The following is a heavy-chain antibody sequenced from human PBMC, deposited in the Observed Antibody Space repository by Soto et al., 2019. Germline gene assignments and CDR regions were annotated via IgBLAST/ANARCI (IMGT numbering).Heavy chain of an antibody. CDR3: TKPLDSGWPHKYYFGVDL. CDR2: VSFNGRST. V-gene: IGHV3-23*01. D-gene: IGHD6-19*01. CDR1: GFDFSDYA. J-gene: IGHJ6*02. Sequence: EAQLLESGGGLVQPGGSLRLSCTASGFDFSDYALSWVRQAPGKGPEWVSSVSFNGRSTYYADSVKGRFTISRDNSRNTVDLQMNSLRAEDTARYYCTKPLDSGWPHKYYFGVDLWGQGTTVTVSS.